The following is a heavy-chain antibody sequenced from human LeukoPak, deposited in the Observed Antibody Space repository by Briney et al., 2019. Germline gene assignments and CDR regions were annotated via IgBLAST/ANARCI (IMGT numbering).Heavy chain of an antibody. J-gene: IGHJ4*02. Sequence: RGSTSLSCAASGFTFSSYGIHWVRQAPGKGLEWVAVIWYDGSNKYYADSVKGRFTISRDNSKNTPYLQMNSLRAEDTAVYYCARDAAAAVTGMIDYWGQGTLVSASS. CDR3: ARDAAAAVTGMIDY. V-gene: IGHV3-33*01. CDR2: IWYDGSNK. CDR1: GFTFSSYG. D-gene: IGHD6-19*01.